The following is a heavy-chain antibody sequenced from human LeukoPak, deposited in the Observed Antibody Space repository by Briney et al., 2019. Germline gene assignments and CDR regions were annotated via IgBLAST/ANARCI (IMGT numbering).Heavy chain of an antibody. D-gene: IGHD3-22*01. Sequence: GGSLRLSCAASGFTFNSYAMHWVRQAPGKGLEWVAVISYDGSNKHYADSVKGRLTISRDNSKNTMYLQMNSLRIEDTAVYYCATEGDSSGSFDYWGQGTLVTVSS. CDR3: ATEGDSSGSFDY. CDR2: ISYDGSNK. J-gene: IGHJ4*02. CDR1: GFTFNSYA. V-gene: IGHV3-30-3*01.